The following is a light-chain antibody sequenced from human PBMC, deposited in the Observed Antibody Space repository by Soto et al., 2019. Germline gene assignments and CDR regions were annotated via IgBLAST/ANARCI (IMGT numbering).Light chain of an antibody. CDR1: QGITNY. J-gene: IGKJ3*01. Sequence: DIQMTQSPSSLSASVGDRVTITCRASQGITNYLAWYQQKPGKIPKLLIYASSTLQSGVPSRFSGSGSGTEFTLTISSLQPEDVAPYYCQKYNSAPSFGPGTRVEIK. V-gene: IGKV1-27*01. CDR2: ASS. CDR3: QKYNSAPS.